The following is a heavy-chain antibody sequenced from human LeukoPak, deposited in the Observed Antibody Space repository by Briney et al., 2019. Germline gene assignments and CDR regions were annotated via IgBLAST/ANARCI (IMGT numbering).Heavy chain of an antibody. CDR3: AKDTYYYDSGSYHHYGMDV. CDR2: INPNSGGT. Sequence: ASVKVSCKASGYTFIGYYMHWVRQAPGRGLEWMGWINPNSGGTNYAQKFQGRVTMTRDTTISTAYMELSSLKSDDTAVYYCAKDTYYYDSGSYHHYGMDVWGQGTTVTVSS. V-gene: IGHV1-2*02. CDR1: GYTFIGYY. D-gene: IGHD3-10*01. J-gene: IGHJ6*02.